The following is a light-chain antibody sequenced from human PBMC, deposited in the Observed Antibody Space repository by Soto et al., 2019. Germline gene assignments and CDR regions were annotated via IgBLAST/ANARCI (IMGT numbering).Light chain of an antibody. Sequence: EIVLTPSPSTLSLSPGERATLSCMASQSVSSYFAWYQQKPGQAPRLLIYDASNRATGIPARFSGSGSGTDFTLTISSLEPEDFEVYYCQHRSNWPRTFGQGTKVDIK. CDR2: DAS. V-gene: IGKV3-11*01. J-gene: IGKJ1*01. CDR1: QSVSSY. CDR3: QHRSNWPRT.